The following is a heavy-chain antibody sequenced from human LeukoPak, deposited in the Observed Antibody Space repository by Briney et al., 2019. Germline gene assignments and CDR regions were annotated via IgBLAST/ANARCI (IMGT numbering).Heavy chain of an antibody. J-gene: IGHJ4*02. CDR1: GGSISSYY. D-gene: IGHD3-10*01. V-gene: IGHV4-59*01. CDR3: ARYLDFYGSGSYYSPPFFDY. CDR2: IYYSGST. Sequence: SETLSLTCTVSGGSISSYYWSWIRQPPGKGLEWIGYIYYSGSTNYNPSLKSRVTISVDTSKNQFSLKLSSVTAANTAVYDCARYLDFYGSGSYYSPPFFDYWGQGTLVTVSS.